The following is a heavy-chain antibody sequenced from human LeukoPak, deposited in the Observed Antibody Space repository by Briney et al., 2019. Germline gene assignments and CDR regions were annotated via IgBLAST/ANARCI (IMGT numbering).Heavy chain of an antibody. CDR1: GGSISNFY. D-gene: IGHD2-15*01. CDR3: ARASGATDRVDY. J-gene: IGHJ4*02. V-gene: IGHV4-59*01. Sequence: SETLSPTCSVSGGSISNFYWSWIRQPPGQGLEWIGYIYSSGSTNYNPSLKSRVSISVDTSKNQFSLKLTSVTAADTAMYYCARASGATDRVDYWGQGTLVTVSS. CDR2: IYSSGST.